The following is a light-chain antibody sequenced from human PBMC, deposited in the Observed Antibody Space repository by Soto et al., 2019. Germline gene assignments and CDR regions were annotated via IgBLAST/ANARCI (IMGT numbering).Light chain of an antibody. CDR1: QDISNY. J-gene: IGKJ2*01. V-gene: IGKV1-33*01. Sequence: DIQMTQSPSSLSASVGDRVTITCQASQDISNYLNWYQQKPGKAPKLLIYGASNLETGVPSRFSGSGSGTDFTFTISSLQPEEFATYYCQQYGNLPYTFGQGTKLEIK. CDR2: GAS. CDR3: QQYGNLPYT.